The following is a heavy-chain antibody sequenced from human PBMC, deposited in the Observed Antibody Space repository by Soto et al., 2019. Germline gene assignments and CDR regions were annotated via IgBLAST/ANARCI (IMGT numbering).Heavy chain of an antibody. V-gene: IGHV1-69*13. D-gene: IGHD3-10*01. CDR3: ARGRASGSYYLLDY. CDR2: IIPIFGTA. Sequence: GASVKVSCKASGGTFSSYAISWVLQGPGQWLEWMGWIIPIFGTANYAQKFQGRVTITGDESTSTAYMELSSLRSEDTAVYYCARGRASGSYYLLDYWGQGTLVTSPQ. J-gene: IGHJ4*02. CDR1: GGTFSSYA.